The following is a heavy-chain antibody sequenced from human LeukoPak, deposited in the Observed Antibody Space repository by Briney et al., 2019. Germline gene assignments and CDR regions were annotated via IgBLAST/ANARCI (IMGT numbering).Heavy chain of an antibody. CDR1: GFTFNSYG. Sequence: GGSLRLSCAVSGFTFNSYGMHWVRQAPGKGLEWVAVIAYDGSNKYYADSVKGRFTISRDNSKNTLYLQMNSLRAEDTAVYYCARGIIDYSGYDYWGQGTLVTVSS. CDR2: IAYDGSNK. J-gene: IGHJ4*02. D-gene: IGHD5-12*01. CDR3: ARGIIDYSGYDY. V-gene: IGHV3-30*03.